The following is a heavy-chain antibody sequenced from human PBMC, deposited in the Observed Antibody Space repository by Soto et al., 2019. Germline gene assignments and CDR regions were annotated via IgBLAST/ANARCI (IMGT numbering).Heavy chain of an antibody. CDR1: RGSISSSPFY. CDR3: TRGGGISVSDT. CDR2: IYYSGNT. D-gene: IGHD6-19*01. V-gene: IGHV4-39*01. J-gene: IGHJ1*01. Sequence: QLQLQESGPGLVQPSETLSLTCTVSRGSISSSPFYLNWIRQPPGQGLEWIGSIYYSGNTYYNPPLMGRVTISVDTAKTQFSLRLSSVTAADTAVYFCTRGGGISVSDTWGQGTLVTVSS.